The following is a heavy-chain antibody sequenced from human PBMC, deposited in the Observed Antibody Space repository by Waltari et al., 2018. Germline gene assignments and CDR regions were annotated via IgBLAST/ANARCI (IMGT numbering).Heavy chain of an antibody. Sequence: QVLLQESGPGLGQASEKLSLTSTVSGVCISYAHYYWSWNRQPAGNEMQWNGRAYATGGAHYHPPLKRRSTISPESSQNQSSLSLTSVTAADTATYYCASEDVAVRKTGRFDDWGQGVLVSVSS. CDR1: GVCISYAHYY. J-gene: IGHJ4*02. D-gene: IGHD6-19*01. CDR3: ASEDVAVRKTGRFDD. CDR2: AYATGGA. V-gene: IGHV4-61*02.